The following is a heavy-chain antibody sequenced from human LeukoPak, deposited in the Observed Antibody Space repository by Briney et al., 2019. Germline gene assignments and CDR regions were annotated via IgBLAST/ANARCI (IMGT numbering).Heavy chain of an antibody. J-gene: IGHJ4*02. V-gene: IGHV3-21*01. Sequence: GGSLRLSCAASGFTFSGYSMNWVRQAPGKGLEWVSSISSSSSYIYYADSVKGRFTISRDNAKNSLYLQMNSLRAEDTAVYYCATGGNSVSFDYWGQGTLVTVSS. CDR3: ATGGNSVSFDY. D-gene: IGHD4-23*01. CDR2: ISSSSSYI. CDR1: GFTFSGYS.